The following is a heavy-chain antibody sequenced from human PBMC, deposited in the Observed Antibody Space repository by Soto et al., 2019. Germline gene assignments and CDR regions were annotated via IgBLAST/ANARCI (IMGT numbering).Heavy chain of an antibody. CDR1: GYTFSDFD. Sequence: QAHLEQSGAELKRPGASVKVSCKPSGYTFSDFDINWLRQASGQGPEWMGWMNAKSGDTFFPQRCQGKFNMTWDTSLSTAYMEVGSLTSDDTAIYYCARGNPFNYAGFDVWGQGTTVAVSS. CDR3: ARGNPFNYAGFDV. CDR2: MNAKSGDT. D-gene: IGHD3-16*01. J-gene: IGHJ6*02. V-gene: IGHV1-8*01.